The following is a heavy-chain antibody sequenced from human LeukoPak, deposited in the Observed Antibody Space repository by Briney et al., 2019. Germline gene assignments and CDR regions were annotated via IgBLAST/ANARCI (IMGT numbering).Heavy chain of an antibody. Sequence: SETLSLTCTVSGGSISSYYWSWIRQPPGKGLEWIGTIYYSGSTYYNPSLKSRVSMSVDTSKKQFSLKLSSVTAADTAVYYCARDSPYYYGSGSATYYMDVWGKGTTVTISS. D-gene: IGHD3-10*01. V-gene: IGHV4-59*01. CDR2: IYYSGST. CDR1: GGSISSYY. CDR3: ARDSPYYYGSGSATYYMDV. J-gene: IGHJ6*03.